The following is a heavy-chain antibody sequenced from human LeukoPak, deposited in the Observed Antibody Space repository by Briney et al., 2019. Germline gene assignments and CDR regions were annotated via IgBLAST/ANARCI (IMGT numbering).Heavy chain of an antibody. Sequence: GGSLRLSCAASGFTASSNYMSWVRQAPGKGLEWVSAISGSGGSTYYADSVKGRFTISRDNSKNTLYLQMNSLRAEDTAVYYCAKAENMITFGGVIAYWGQGTLVTVSS. V-gene: IGHV3-23*01. J-gene: IGHJ4*02. CDR3: AKAENMITFGGVIAY. CDR1: GFTASSNY. CDR2: ISGSGGST. D-gene: IGHD3-16*02.